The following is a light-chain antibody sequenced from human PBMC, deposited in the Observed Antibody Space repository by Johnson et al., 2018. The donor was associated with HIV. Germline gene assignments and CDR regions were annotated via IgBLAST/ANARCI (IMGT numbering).Light chain of an antibody. V-gene: IGLV1-51*02. J-gene: IGLJ1*01. CDR3: GTWDSSLRVLYA. CDR2: ENN. Sequence: QSVLTQPPSVSAAPGQKVTISCSGSSSNIGNNYVSWYQQLPGTAPKLLIYENNKRPSGIPDRFSGSKSGTSATLGITGLQTGDEADYYCGTWDSSLRVLYACGTGTNVTVL. CDR1: SSNIGNNY.